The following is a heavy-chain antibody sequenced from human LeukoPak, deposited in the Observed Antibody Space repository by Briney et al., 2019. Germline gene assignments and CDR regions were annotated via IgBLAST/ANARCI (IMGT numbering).Heavy chain of an antibody. CDR2: IYYSGST. V-gene: IGHV4-31*03. CDR3: ARGGFKQFDY. J-gene: IGHJ4*02. CDR1: GGSVSSGSYY. Sequence: SETLSLTCTVSGGSVSSGSYYWSWIRQHPGKGLEWIGYIYYSGSTYCNPSLKSRVTITIDTSKNQFFLKLSSVTAADTAVYYCARGGFKQFDYWGQGTLVTVSS. D-gene: IGHD6-13*01.